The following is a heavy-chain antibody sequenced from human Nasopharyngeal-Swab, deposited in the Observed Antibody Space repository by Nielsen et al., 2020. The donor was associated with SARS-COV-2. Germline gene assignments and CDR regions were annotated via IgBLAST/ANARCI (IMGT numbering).Heavy chain of an antibody. V-gene: IGHV3-30*04. D-gene: IGHD1-26*01. CDR2: ISYDGSNK. Sequence: GGSLRLSCAASGFTFSSYAMYWVRQAPGKGLEWVAVISYDGSNKYYADSVKGRFTISRDNSKNTVYLQMNSLRAEDTAVYYCAKGLGGSYREPFDYWGQGTLVTVSS. J-gene: IGHJ4*02. CDR1: GFTFSSYA. CDR3: AKGLGGSYREPFDY.